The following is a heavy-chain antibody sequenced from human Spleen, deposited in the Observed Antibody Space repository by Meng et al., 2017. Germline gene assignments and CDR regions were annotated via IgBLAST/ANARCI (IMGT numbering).Heavy chain of an antibody. Sequence: QFTLKESGPTLVKPTQTPTLTCTFSGFSLFTNGVGVGWIRQPPGKAPEWLALIYWNDDGRYSPSLKSRLTITKDISRNQVVLTMTNMDPVDTATYYCVHSEVTTYYFDYWGQGILVTVSS. D-gene: IGHD4-17*01. CDR1: GFSLFTNGVG. V-gene: IGHV2-5*01. CDR3: VHSEVTTYYFDY. J-gene: IGHJ4*02. CDR2: IYWNDDG.